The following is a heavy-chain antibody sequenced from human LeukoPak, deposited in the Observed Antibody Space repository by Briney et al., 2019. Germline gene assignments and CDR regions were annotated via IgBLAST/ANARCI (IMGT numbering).Heavy chain of an antibody. J-gene: IGHJ4*02. CDR2: ISSSSSYI. CDR3: ARDSRGYHQLSDY. Sequence: PGGSLRLSCAASGFTFSNYTMNLVGQAPGKWLYWVSSISSSSSYIYYADSVKGRFTISRDNAKNSLYLQMGSLRAEDTAVYYCARDSRGYHQLSDYWGQGTLVTVSS. CDR1: GFTFSNYT. V-gene: IGHV3-21*01. D-gene: IGHD5-12*01.